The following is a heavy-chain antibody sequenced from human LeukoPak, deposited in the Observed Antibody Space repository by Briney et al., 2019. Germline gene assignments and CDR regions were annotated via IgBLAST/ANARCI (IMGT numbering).Heavy chain of an antibody. CDR2: TNSSRRTI. Sequence: GGSLRLSCAASGFTFSSYNMNWYRQAPGKGLQCVSYTNSSRRTIYSAASVHGRFTIFRDNAKTSLYLQTKSLSAEDTAVYYCARVSSDYSIIHLFDSRRQGTLVPVSS. V-gene: IGHV3-48*01. J-gene: IGHJ4*02. CDR1: GFTFSSYN. D-gene: IGHD4-11*01. CDR3: ARVSSDYSIIHLFDS.